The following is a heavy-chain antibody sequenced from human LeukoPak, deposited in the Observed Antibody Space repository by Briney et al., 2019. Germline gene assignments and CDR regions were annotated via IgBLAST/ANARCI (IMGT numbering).Heavy chain of an antibody. Sequence: PSETLSLTCAVSGGSFSGYYWTWIRQPPRKGLEWIGEINPSGRTSYNPSLKSRLTISVDASKNQCSLNLRSLTAADTAVYYCARGRQEVSMIVVVMTAVSYYLDVWGKGTTVTVS. CDR1: GGSFSGYY. CDR2: INPSGRT. V-gene: IGHV4-34*01. J-gene: IGHJ6*03. D-gene: IGHD3-22*01. CDR3: ARGRQEVSMIVVVMTAVSYYLDV.